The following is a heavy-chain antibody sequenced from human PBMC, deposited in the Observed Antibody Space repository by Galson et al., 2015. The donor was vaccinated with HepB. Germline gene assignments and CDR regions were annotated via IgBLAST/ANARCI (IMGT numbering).Heavy chain of an antibody. D-gene: IGHD6-13*01. CDR1: GYTFTDYY. J-gene: IGHJ4*02. Sequence: SVKVSCKASGYTFTDYYIHWVRQAPGQGLEWMGRINSHRGGTNYAQKFQGRVTMTRDTSISTAYMEMSRLRSDDTVVYYCVRGSSYSSSPFDYWGQGTLVTVSS. CDR2: INSHRGGT. V-gene: IGHV1-2*05. CDR3: VRGSSYSSSPFDY.